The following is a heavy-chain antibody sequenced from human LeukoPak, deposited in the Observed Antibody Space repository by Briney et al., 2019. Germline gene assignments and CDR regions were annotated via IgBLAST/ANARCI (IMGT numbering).Heavy chain of an antibody. Sequence: GASVKVSCKASGGTFSSYAISWVRQAPGQGLEWMGGIIPIFGTANYAQKFQGRVTITADKSTSTAYMELSSLRSEDTAVYYCARARGLALRNYYYYYMDVWGKGTTVTVSS. CDR2: IIPIFGTA. D-gene: IGHD6-19*01. V-gene: IGHV1-69*06. CDR1: GGTFSSYA. J-gene: IGHJ6*03. CDR3: ARARGLALRNYYYYYMDV.